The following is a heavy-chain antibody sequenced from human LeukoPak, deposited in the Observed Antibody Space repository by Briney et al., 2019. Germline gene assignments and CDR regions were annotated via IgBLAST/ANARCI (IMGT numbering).Heavy chain of an antibody. V-gene: IGHV3-23*01. CDR2: ISGSDGST. CDR3: AKAGIVVVPAALDY. D-gene: IGHD2-2*01. J-gene: IGHJ4*02. CDR1: GFTFSSYA. Sequence: PGGSLRLSCAASGFTFSSYAMSWVRQAPGKGLEWVSAISGSDGSTYYADSVKGRFTISRDNSKNTLYLQMNSLRAEDTAVYYCAKAGIVVVPAALDYWGQGTLVTVSS.